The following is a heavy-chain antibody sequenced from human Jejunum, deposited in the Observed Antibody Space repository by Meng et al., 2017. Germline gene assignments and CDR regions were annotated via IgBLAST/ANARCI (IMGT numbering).Heavy chain of an antibody. V-gene: IGHV4-4*02. J-gene: IGHJ4*02. D-gene: IGHD3-22*01. CDR3: AKHGGYYQHY. CDR1: GDSITTNTY. CDR2: IVHRGSP. Sequence: QFRRRDWGPGLFKPSGTLSLTGTVSGDSITTNTYWSWVRQSPEKGLEWIGQIVHRGSPYYNPSLKSRVTMSVDKSKSQVSLQLTSVTAADTAVYYCAKHGGYYQHYWGQGTLVTVSS.